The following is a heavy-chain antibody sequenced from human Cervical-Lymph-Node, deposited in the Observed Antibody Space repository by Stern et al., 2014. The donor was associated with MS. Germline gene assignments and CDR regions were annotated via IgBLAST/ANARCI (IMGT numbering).Heavy chain of an antibody. J-gene: IGHJ4*02. D-gene: IGHD2-2*01. V-gene: IGHV1-18*01. CDR3: ARGTPWRYCSPTNCPTDY. CDR1: GYIFTSYG. Sequence: QVQLVQSGAEVKKPGASVKVSCKASGYIFTSYGIFWVRQAPGQGLECMGWISTYNGHTDYAHNLQGRVTMTTDTSTNTAYMELRSLRSDDTAVYFCARGTPWRYCSPTNCPTDYWGQGTLITVSS. CDR2: ISTYNGHT.